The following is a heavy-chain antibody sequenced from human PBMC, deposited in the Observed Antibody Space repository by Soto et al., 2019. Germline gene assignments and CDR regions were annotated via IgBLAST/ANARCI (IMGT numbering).Heavy chain of an antibody. CDR2: TRNKANSYTT. CDR1: GFTFSDHY. Sequence: GGSLRLSCAASGFTFSDHYMDWVRQAPGKGLEWVGRTRNKANSYTTEYAASVKGRFTISRDDSKNLLYLQMNSLKTEDTAVYYCARVIVLVVAAVPYSGMDVWGQGPTVTVSS. CDR3: ARVIVLVVAAVPYSGMDV. D-gene: IGHD2-15*01. V-gene: IGHV3-72*01. J-gene: IGHJ6*02.